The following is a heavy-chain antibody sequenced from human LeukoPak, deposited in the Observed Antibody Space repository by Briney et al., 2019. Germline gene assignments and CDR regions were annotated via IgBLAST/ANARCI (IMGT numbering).Heavy chain of an antibody. CDR1: GGSISSSSYY. J-gene: IGHJ6*03. CDR3: ASLVGATNYYYYYMDV. CDR2: IYYSGST. Sequence: SETLSLTCTVSGGSISSSSYYWGWIRQPPGRGLEWIGSIYYSGSTYYNPSLKSRVTISVDTSKNQFSLKLSSVTAADTAVYYRASLVGATNYYYYYMDVRGKGTTVTVSS. V-gene: IGHV4-39*07. D-gene: IGHD1-26*01.